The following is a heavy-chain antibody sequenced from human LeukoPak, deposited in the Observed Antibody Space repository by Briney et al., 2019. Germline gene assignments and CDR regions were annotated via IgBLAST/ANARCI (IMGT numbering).Heavy chain of an antibody. CDR3: ARDRSVVAAVNWFDP. D-gene: IGHD2-15*01. V-gene: IGHV4-59*01. Sequence: PSETLSLTCTVSGGSISSYYWSWIRQPPGKGLEWIGYIYYSGSTNYNPSLKSRVTISVDTSKNQFSLKLSSVTAADTAVYYCARDRSVVAAVNWFDPWGQGTLVTVSS. J-gene: IGHJ5*02. CDR2: IYYSGST. CDR1: GGSISSYY.